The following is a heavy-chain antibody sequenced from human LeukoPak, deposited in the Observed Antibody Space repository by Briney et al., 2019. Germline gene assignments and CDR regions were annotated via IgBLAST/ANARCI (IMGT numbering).Heavy chain of an antibody. CDR2: IKRDGSEK. CDR1: GFTFSRYW. D-gene: IGHD5-12*01. J-gene: IGHJ4*02. CDR3: ARDGFD. Sequence: GGSLRLSCIASGFTFSRYWMSWVRQAPGKGLEWVANIKRDGSEKYYVDSVKGRFTISRDNAKNSLYLQMNSLRVQDTAVYYCARDGFDWGQGALVTVSS. V-gene: IGHV3-7*01.